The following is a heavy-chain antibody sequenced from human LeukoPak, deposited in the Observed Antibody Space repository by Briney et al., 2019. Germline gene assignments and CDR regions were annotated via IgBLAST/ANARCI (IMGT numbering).Heavy chain of an antibody. J-gene: IGHJ4*02. CDR1: GYSSTSYG. CDR2: ISAYNGHT. Sequence: ASVKVSCKASGYSSTSYGISWVRQAPGQGLEWMGWISAYNGHTNYAQKFQGRVTVTTDTSTSTAYMELRSLRSDDTAVYHCARDSYSGSYHFFDYWGQGTLVTVSS. V-gene: IGHV1-18*01. D-gene: IGHD1-26*01. CDR3: ARDSYSGSYHFFDY.